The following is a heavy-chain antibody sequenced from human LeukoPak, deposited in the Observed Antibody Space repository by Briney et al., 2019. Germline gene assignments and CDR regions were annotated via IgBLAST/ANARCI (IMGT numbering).Heavy chain of an antibody. CDR2: IKSDDSST. J-gene: IGHJ4*02. V-gene: IGHV3-74*01. CDR3: ARGDGGSYQGRFDY. CDR1: GFTFSSYW. Sequence: GGSLRLPCAASGFTFSSYWMHWVRQAPGKGLVWVSRIKSDDSSTSYADSVKGRFTISRDNAKNTLYLQMNSLRAEDTAVYYCARGDGGSYQGRFDYWGQGTLVTVSS. D-gene: IGHD1-26*01.